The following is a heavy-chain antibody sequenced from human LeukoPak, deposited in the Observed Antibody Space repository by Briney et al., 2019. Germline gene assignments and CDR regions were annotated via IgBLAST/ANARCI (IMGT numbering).Heavy chain of an antibody. J-gene: IGHJ6*03. Sequence: GGSLRLSCTASGFTFSSYWMHWVRQAPGKGPVWVSRINSDGGTTSFADSVKGRFTISRDNAKNTLYLQMNSLRAEDTAVYYCARSIGIAGRYYYMDVWGKGTTVTVSS. CDR3: ARSIGIAGRYYYMDV. CDR1: GFTFSSYW. D-gene: IGHD1-20*01. V-gene: IGHV3-74*01. CDR2: INSDGGTT.